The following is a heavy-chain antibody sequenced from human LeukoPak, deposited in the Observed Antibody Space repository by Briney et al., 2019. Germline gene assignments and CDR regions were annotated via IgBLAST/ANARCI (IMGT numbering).Heavy chain of an antibody. Sequence: PSETLSLTCTVSGGSISSSSYYWGWIRQPPGKGLEWIGSIYYSGSTYYNPSLKSRVTISVDTSKNQFSLKLSSVTAADTAVYYCARGRPRSGRPFDYWGQGTLVTVSS. V-gene: IGHV4-39*07. CDR3: ARGRPRSGRPFDY. CDR1: GGSISSSSYY. CDR2: IYYSGST. J-gene: IGHJ4*02. D-gene: IGHD3-10*01.